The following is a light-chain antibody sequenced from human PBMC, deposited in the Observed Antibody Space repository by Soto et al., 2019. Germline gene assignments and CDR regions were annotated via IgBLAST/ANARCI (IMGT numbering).Light chain of an antibody. CDR2: GAS. CDR1: QSVSSSY. J-gene: IGKJ1*01. CDR3: QQRSNWPPWT. V-gene: IGKV3D-20*02. Sequence: EIVLMQSPGTLSLSPGERATLSCRASQSVSSSYLAWYQQKPGQAPRLLIYGASSRATGIPDRFSGSGSGTDFTLTISSLEPEDFAVYYCQQRSNWPPWTFGQGTKVDIK.